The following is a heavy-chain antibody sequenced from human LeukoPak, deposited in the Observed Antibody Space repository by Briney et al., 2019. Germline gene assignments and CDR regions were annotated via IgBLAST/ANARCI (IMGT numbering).Heavy chain of an antibody. V-gene: IGHV1-46*01. CDR2: INPSGGST. D-gene: IGHD3-9*01. J-gene: IGHJ4*02. CDR1: GYTFTSYY. CDR3: AREDSWLLDY. Sequence: GASVKVSCKASGYTFTSYYMHWVRQAPGQGLEWMGIINPSGGSTSYAQKFQGRVTMTRDTSTSTVYMELSSLISGDTAVYYCAREDSWLLDYWGQGTLVTVSS.